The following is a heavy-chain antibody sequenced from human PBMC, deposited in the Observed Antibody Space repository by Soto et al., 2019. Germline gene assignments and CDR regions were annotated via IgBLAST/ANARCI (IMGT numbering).Heavy chain of an antibody. CDR2: IYYSGST. Sequence: SETLSLTCTVSGGSISSGGYYWSWIRQHPGKGLEWIGYIYYSGSTYYNPSLKSRVTISVDTSKNQFSLKLSSVTAADTAVYYCARDLSGGRIAATGFDPWGQGTLVTVSS. CDR1: GGSISSGGYY. CDR3: ARDLSGGRIAATGFDP. V-gene: IGHV4-31*03. D-gene: IGHD6-6*01. J-gene: IGHJ5*02.